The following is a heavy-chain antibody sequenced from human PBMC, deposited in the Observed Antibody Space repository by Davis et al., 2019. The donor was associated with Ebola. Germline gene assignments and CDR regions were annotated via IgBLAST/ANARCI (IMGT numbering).Heavy chain of an antibody. Sequence: GESLKISCAASGFTISIHSMTWVRQAPGKGLEWVSFITSTSDYKYYVDSVKGRFTISRDNAKNSLYLQMNSLRVEDTAVYYCAKDSGWQMTPWGQGTLVTVSS. CDR2: ITSTSDYK. CDR3: AKDSGWQMTP. CDR1: GFTISIHS. D-gene: IGHD6-19*01. J-gene: IGHJ5*02. V-gene: IGHV3-21*01.